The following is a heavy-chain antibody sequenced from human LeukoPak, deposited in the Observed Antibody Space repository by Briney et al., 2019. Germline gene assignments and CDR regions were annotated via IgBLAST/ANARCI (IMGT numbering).Heavy chain of an antibody. V-gene: IGHV3-23*01. CDR3: AKDPVESAGYYPGYFQH. CDR1: GFTFSSYG. Sequence: PGGTLRLSCAASGFTFSSYGMSWVRQAPGKGLEWVSAISGSGGSTYYADSVKGRFTISRDNSKNTLYLQMNSLRAEDTAVYYCAKDPVESAGYYPGYFQHWGQGTLVTVSS. CDR2: ISGSGGST. D-gene: IGHD3-22*01. J-gene: IGHJ1*01.